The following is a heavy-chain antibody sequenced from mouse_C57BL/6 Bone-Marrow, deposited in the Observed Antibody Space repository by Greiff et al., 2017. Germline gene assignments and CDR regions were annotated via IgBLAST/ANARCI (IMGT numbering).Heavy chain of an antibody. Sequence: DVKLVESGGGLVQPGGSLKLSCAASGFTFSDYYMYWVRQTPEKRLEWVAYISNGGGSTYYPDTVKGRFTISRDNAKNTLYLQMSRLKSEDTAMYYCARDYGSSHWYFDVWGTGTTVTVSS. CDR1: GFTFSDYY. J-gene: IGHJ1*03. CDR3: ARDYGSSHWYFDV. D-gene: IGHD1-1*01. V-gene: IGHV5-12*01. CDR2: ISNGGGST.